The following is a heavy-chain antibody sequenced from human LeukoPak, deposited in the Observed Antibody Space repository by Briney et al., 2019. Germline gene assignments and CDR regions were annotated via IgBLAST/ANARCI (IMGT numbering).Heavy chain of an antibody. V-gene: IGHV1-2*02. CDR1: GYTFTGYY. Sequence: GASVKVSCKASGYTFTGYYMHWVRQAPGQGLEWMGWINPNSGGTNYAQKFQGRVTMTRDTSISTAYMELSRLRSDDTAVYYCVRGWFGELHMYYFDYWGQGTLVTVSS. CDR3: VRGWFGELHMYYFDY. J-gene: IGHJ4*02. CDR2: INPNSGGT. D-gene: IGHD3-10*01.